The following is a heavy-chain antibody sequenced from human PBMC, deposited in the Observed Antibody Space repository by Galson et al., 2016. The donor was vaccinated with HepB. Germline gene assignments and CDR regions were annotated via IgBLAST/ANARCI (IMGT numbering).Heavy chain of an antibody. V-gene: IGHV4-61*01. J-gene: IGHJ6*02. Sequence: SETLSLTCTVSGGAVSGGSLTSRNYSWNWVRQSPGKGLEWIGKIHFSGTTNYSPSLKSRVAILRDTSNNQFSLRLRSVTAADSAVYFCAIEFYSPMTRDVDYSFGMDVWGQGTTVTVSS. CDR1: GGSLTSRNYS. CDR3: AIEFYSPMTRDVDYSFGMDV. CDR2: IHFSGTT. D-gene: IGHD4-11*01.